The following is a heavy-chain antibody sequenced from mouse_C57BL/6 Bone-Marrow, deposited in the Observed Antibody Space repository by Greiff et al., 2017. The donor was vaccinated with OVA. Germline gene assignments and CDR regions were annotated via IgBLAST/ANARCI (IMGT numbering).Heavy chain of an antibody. D-gene: IGHD1-1*01. Sequence: QVQLQQPGAELVKPGASVKLSCKASGYTFTSYWMHWVKQTPGQGLEWIGMIHPNSGSTNYTEKFKSKATLTVDKSSSTAYLQLSSLTSEDSAVYDSARRDPTVVGWFDYGGRGTTLTVSA. CDR3: ARRDPTVVGWFDY. V-gene: IGHV1-64*01. CDR1: GYTFTSYW. J-gene: IGHJ2*01. CDR2: IHPNSGST.